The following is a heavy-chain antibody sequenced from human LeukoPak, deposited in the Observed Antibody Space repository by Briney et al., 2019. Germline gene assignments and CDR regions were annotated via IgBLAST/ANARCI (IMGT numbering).Heavy chain of an antibody. CDR1: GFTFSSYN. V-gene: IGHV3-48*01. D-gene: IGHD2-2*01. CDR3: ARVISSTSRVVDY. Sequence: GRSLRLSCVASGFTFSSYNMNWVRQAPRKGLEWVSYISSSSSTIYYADSVKGRFTISRDNAKNSLYLQMNSLRAEDTAVYYCARVISSTSRVVDYWGQGTLVTVSS. CDR2: ISSSSSTI. J-gene: IGHJ4*02.